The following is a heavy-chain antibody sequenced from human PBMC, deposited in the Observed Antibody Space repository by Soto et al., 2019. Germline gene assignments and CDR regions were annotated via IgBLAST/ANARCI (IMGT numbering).Heavy chain of an antibody. Sequence: QVQLVESGGGVVQPGKSLRLSCAASGFIFSDYGIHWVRQAPGKGLAWVALIWYDGSTKYYADSVKGRFTVSRDNINSTLYLEMNSLRVEDSAVYYCAREGAVAGSQDFWGQGTLVTVSS. CDR1: GFIFSDYG. CDR2: IWYDGSTK. D-gene: IGHD6-19*01. J-gene: IGHJ4*02. CDR3: AREGAVAGSQDF. V-gene: IGHV3-33*01.